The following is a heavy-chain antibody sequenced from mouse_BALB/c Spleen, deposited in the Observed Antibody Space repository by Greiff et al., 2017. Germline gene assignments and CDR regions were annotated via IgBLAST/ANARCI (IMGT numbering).Heavy chain of an antibody. D-gene: IGHD4-1*01. V-gene: IGHV3-2*02. CDR3: ARRLGDY. J-gene: IGHJ2*01. Sequence: DVKLQESGPGLVKPSQSLSLTCTVTGYSITSDYAWNWIRQFPGNKLEWMGYISYSGSTSYNPSLKSRISITRDTSKNQFFLQLNSVTTEDTATYYCARRLGDYWGQGTTLTVSS. CDR2: ISYSGST. CDR1: GYSITSDYA.